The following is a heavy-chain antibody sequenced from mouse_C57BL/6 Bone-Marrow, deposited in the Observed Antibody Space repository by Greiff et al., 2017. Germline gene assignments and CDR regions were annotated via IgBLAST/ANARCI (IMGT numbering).Heavy chain of an antibody. CDR1: GFTFSSYA. Sequence: EVKVVESGGGLVKPGGSLKLSCAASGFTFSSYAMSWVRQTPEKRLEWVATISDGGSYTYYPDNVKGRFTISRDNAKNNLYLQMSHLKSEDTAMYYCASGDDYEGGPYAMDYWGQGTSVTVAS. V-gene: IGHV5-4*03. D-gene: IGHD2-4*01. J-gene: IGHJ4*01. CDR2: ISDGGSYT. CDR3: ASGDDYEGGPYAMDY.